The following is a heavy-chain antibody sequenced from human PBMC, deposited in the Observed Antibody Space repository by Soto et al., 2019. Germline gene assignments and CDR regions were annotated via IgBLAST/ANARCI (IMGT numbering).Heavy chain of an antibody. D-gene: IGHD5-12*01. V-gene: IGHV1-18*01. CDR3: ARSTLGWLQTPPDF. J-gene: IGHJ4*02. Sequence: ASVKVSCKASGYTFTSYGISWVRQAPGQGLEWMGWISAYNANTNYAQKLQVRDTMTTDTSTSTAYMELRSLRSDDTAVYYCARSTLGWLQTPPDFWGQGTLVTVSS. CDR1: GYTFTSYG. CDR2: ISAYNANT.